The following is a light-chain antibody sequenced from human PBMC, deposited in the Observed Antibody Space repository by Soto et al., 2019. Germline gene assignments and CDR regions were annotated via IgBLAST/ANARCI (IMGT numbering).Light chain of an antibody. Sequence: IVLTQSPGTLSSSPGERATLSCRASQSVSSNYLAWYQRKPGQAPRLLIYGASNRATDIPYRFIGSGSGTDFTLTITRLEPDDFAMYYCQQYGGSPPTFGQGTNVEIK. CDR2: GAS. CDR3: QQYGGSPPT. J-gene: IGKJ1*01. V-gene: IGKV3-20*01. CDR1: QSVSSNY.